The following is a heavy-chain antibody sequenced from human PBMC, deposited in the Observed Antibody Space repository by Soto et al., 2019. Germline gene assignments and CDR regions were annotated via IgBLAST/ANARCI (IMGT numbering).Heavy chain of an antibody. CDR2: FSLSGTT. CDR3: ARGMTPPGAPAWYYFDS. D-gene: IGHD2-8*02. V-gene: IGHV4-4*07. CDR1: GASITGSFF. Sequence: SETLSLTCTVSGASITGSFFWRWIRQPAGKGLEWIGRFSLSGTTNYNPSLRSRVTMSADVSKNQFSLRLTSVTAADTALYYCARGMTPPGAPAWYYFDSWGQGTLVTVSS. J-gene: IGHJ4*02.